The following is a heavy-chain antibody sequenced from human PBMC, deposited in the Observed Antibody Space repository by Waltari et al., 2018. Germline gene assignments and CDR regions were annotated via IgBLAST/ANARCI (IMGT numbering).Heavy chain of an antibody. J-gene: IGHJ6*03. Sequence: QVQLVQSGAEVKKPGASVKVSCQASGYTFTGYYMHGVRQAPGQGLEWMGWINPNSGGTNYAQKFQGRVTMTRDTSISTAYMELSRLRSDDTAVYYCAREPSYCSGGSCYFYYYYYMDVWGKGTTVTVSS. CDR1: GYTFTGYY. CDR3: AREPSYCSGGSCYFYYYYYMDV. D-gene: IGHD2-15*01. CDR2: INPNSGGT. V-gene: IGHV1-2*02.